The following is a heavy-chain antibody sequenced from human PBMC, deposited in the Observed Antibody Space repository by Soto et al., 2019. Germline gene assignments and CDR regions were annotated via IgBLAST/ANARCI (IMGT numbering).Heavy chain of an antibody. CDR1: RVTFSSNS. V-gene: IGHV1-69*13. D-gene: IGHD4-17*01. CDR2: IIPIFGTA. CDR3: AREFATYGDYAFGAFDI. Sequence: SVKLTCKASRVTFSSNSISWVRQAPGQGLEWMGGIIPIFGTANYAQKFQGRVTITADESTSTAYMELSSLRSEDTAVYYCAREFATYGDYAFGAFDIRVQGTMVTVSS. J-gene: IGHJ3*02.